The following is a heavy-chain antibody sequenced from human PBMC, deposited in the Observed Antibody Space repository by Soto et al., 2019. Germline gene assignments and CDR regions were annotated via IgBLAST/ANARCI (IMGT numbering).Heavy chain of an antibody. CDR2: IYPGDSET. CDR1: GYTFSNFW. D-gene: IGHD6-13*01. CDR3: ERSPRSSPYFDY. Sequence: GESLKISCQCSGYTFSNFWIAWVRQLPGKGLEYMGIIYPGDSETRYSPSFHGKVTISADRSIGTAYLQWSSLEASDSAFYFCERSPRSSPYFDYWGQGALVTVSS. V-gene: IGHV5-51*01. J-gene: IGHJ4*02.